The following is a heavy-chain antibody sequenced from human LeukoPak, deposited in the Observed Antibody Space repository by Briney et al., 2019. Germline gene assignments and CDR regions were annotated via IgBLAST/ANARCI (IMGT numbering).Heavy chain of an antibody. CDR2: ISGSGGST. Sequence: GGSLRLSRAASGFTFSSYAMSWVRQAPGKGLEWVSAISGSGGSTYYADSVKGRFTISRDNSKNTLYLQMNSLRAEDTAVYYCAKDVPRIAAAGVGYFQHWGQGTLVTVSS. J-gene: IGHJ1*01. CDR3: AKDVPRIAAAGVGYFQH. D-gene: IGHD6-13*01. CDR1: GFTFSSYA. V-gene: IGHV3-23*01.